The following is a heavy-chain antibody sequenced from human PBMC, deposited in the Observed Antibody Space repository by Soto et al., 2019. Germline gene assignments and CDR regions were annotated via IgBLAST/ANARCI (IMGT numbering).Heavy chain of an antibody. CDR3: ARASVESGDDYDYYYYYYYMDV. CDR2: MNPNSGNT. D-gene: IGHD5-12*01. CDR1: GYTFTSYD. Sequence: ASVKVSCKASGYTFTSYDINWVRQATGQGLEWMGWMNPNSGNTGYAQKFQGRVTMTRNTSISTAYMELSSLRSEDTAVYYCARASVESGDDYDYYYYYYYMDVRGKRTKVTVSS. V-gene: IGHV1-8*01. J-gene: IGHJ6*03.